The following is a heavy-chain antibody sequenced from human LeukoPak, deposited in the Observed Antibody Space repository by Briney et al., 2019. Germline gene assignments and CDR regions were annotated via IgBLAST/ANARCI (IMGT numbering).Heavy chain of an antibody. Sequence: GGSLRLSCAASGFTFSSYSMNWVRQAPGKGLEWASSISSSSSYIYYADSVKGRFTISRDNAKNSLYLQMNSLRAEDTAVYYCARSYRSGWYNYWGQGTLVTVSS. CDR2: ISSSSSYI. J-gene: IGHJ4*02. CDR1: GFTFSSYS. D-gene: IGHD6-19*01. CDR3: ARSYRSGWYNY. V-gene: IGHV3-21*01.